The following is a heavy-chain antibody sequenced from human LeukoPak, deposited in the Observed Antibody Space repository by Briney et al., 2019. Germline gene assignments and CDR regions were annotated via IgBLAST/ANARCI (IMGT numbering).Heavy chain of an antibody. CDR1: GYTFTNYG. J-gene: IGHJ4*02. V-gene: IGHV1-18*01. CDR2: ISAYNGYT. CDR3: ARNDYDSTGFHDY. D-gene: IGHD3-22*01. Sequence: ASVKVSCKASGYTFTNYGVSWVRQAPGQGLEWMGWISAYNGYTNYAQKFQFRVTMTTDTSTSTAYMELRSLTSDDTAVYYCARNDYDSTGFHDYWGQGTLVTVSS.